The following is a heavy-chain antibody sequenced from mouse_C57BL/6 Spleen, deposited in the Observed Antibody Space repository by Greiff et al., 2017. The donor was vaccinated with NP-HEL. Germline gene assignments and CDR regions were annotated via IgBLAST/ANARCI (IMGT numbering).Heavy chain of an antibody. CDR3: ARHEGIYYDYDEYAMDY. D-gene: IGHD2-4*01. J-gene: IGHJ4*01. CDR2: FYPGRGSI. V-gene: IGHV1-62-2*01. CDR1: GYTFTEYT. Sequence: QVQLKESGAELVKPGASVKLSCKASGYTFTEYTIHWVKQRSGQGLEWIGWFYPGRGSIQYNEKFKDKATLTADKSSSTVYMELSRLTSEDSAVYFCARHEGIYYDYDEYAMDYWGQGTSVTVSS.